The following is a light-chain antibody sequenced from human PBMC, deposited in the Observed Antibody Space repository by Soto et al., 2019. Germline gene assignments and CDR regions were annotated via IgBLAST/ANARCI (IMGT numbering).Light chain of an antibody. V-gene: IGKV3-15*01. J-gene: IGKJ4*01. Sequence: ERVMTQSPATLSVSPGERATLSCRASQSVGGDLAWYQQNPGQAPRLLIYGASSRAPGIPDRFSGSGSGTEFTLTISSLQSEDSAVYYCQQYENWPQLTFGGGTKVEIK. CDR3: QQYENWPQLT. CDR2: GAS. CDR1: QSVGGD.